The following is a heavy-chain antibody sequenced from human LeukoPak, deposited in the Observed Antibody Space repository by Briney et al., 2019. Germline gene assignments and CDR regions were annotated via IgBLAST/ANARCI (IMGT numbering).Heavy chain of an antibody. V-gene: IGHV3-15*01. CDR2: IKSKTDGGTT. Sequence: GGSLRLSCAASGFTFSSYEMNWVRQAPGKGLEWVGRIKSKTDGGTTDYAAPVKGRFTISRDDSKNTLYLQMNSLKTEDTAVYYCTTDGLAGFGGAVGYWGQGTLVTVSS. J-gene: IGHJ4*02. D-gene: IGHD3-10*01. CDR1: GFTFSSYE. CDR3: TTDGLAGFGGAVGY.